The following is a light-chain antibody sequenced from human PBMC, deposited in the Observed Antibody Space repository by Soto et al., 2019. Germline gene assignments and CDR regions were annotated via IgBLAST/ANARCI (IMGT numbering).Light chain of an antibody. Sequence: DIVMTQSPDSLAVSLGERATINCKSSQSVVYNSNNKNYLAWYQQKPGQPPKLLIYLASTRESGVPDRFSGSGSGTDFPLTISSLQAEDVAVYYCQQYYNTPLFTFGPGTKVEIK. CDR3: QQYYNTPLFT. CDR2: LAS. V-gene: IGKV4-1*01. J-gene: IGKJ3*01. CDR1: QSVVYNSNNKNY.